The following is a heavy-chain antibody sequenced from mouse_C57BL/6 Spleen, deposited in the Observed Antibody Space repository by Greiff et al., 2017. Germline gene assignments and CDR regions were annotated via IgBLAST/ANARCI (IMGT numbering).Heavy chain of an antibody. D-gene: IGHD2-2*01. CDR3: ASALHGYALYFDV. J-gene: IGHJ1*03. Sequence: DVKLQESGPGLVKPSQSLSLTCSVTGYSITSGYYWNWIRQFPGNKLEWMGYISYDGSNNYNPSLKNRISITRDTSKNQFFLNLKSVTTEDTATYYCASALHGYALYFDVWGTGTTVSVSS. V-gene: IGHV3-6*01. CDR2: ISYDGSN. CDR1: GYSITSGYY.